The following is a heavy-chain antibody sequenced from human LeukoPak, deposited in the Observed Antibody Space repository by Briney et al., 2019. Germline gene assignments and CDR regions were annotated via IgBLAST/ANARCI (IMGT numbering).Heavy chain of an antibody. CDR2: ISGSGGST. CDR3: VKDQGLGGDRDY. J-gene: IGHJ4*02. Sequence: GGSLRLSFAASGFTFSSYAMSWVRQAPGKGLEWVSAISGSGGSTYCADSVKGRFTISRDNSKNTLYLQMNSLRSEDTAIYYCVKDQGLGGDRDYWGQGTLVTVSS. CDR1: GFTFSSYA. D-gene: IGHD2-21*01. V-gene: IGHV3-23*01.